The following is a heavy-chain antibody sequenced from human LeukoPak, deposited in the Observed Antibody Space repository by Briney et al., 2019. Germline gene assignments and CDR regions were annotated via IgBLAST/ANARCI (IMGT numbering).Heavy chain of an antibody. CDR2: ISAYNGNT. D-gene: IGHD3-3*01. J-gene: IGHJ4*02. Sequence: ASVKVSCKASGGTFSSYAISWVRQAHGQGLEWMGWISAYNGNTNYAQKLQGRVTMTTDTSTSTAYMELRSLRSDDTAVYYCARDFGYLTFDYWGQGTLDTVSS. CDR1: GGTFSSYA. V-gene: IGHV1-18*01. CDR3: ARDFGYLTFDY.